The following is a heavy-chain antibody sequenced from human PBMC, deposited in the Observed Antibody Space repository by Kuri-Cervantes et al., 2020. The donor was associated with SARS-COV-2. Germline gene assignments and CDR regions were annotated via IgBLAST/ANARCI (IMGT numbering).Heavy chain of an antibody. CDR3: ARGNCSSTSCYPYFDY. CDR1: GFTFSSYS. Sequence: GGSLRLSCVAPGFTFSSYSMNWVRQAPGKGLEWVSPISSSSSYIYYADSVKGRFTISRDNAKNSLYLQMNSLRAEDTAVYYCARGNCSSTSCYPYFDYWGQGTLVTVSS. J-gene: IGHJ4*02. CDR2: ISSSSSYI. D-gene: IGHD2-2*01. V-gene: IGHV3-21*01.